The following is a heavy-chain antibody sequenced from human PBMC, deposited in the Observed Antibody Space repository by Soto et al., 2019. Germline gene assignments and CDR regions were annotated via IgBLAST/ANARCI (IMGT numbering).Heavy chain of an antibody. J-gene: IGHJ4*02. CDR3: ASGASRWCPYFFDS. Sequence: QAQVVQSGAEVRKPGSSVKLSCKASEGTFNSYAIAWVRQAPGQGLEWMGGIIPYYNTLNYAQKFQDSVTMTADDSTNTVYMELSSRTSDDTAVYFCASGASRWCPYFFDSWAQGTLVTVSS. D-gene: IGHD6-13*01. V-gene: IGHV1-69*01. CDR2: IIPYYNTL. CDR1: EGTFNSYA.